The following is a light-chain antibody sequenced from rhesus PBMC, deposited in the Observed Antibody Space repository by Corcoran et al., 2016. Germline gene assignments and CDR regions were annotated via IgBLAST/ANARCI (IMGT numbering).Light chain of an antibody. CDR2: ASS. Sequence: DIQMTQSPSSLSASIGDRVTITCQASQTINNYLAWYQQKPGKAPKLLISASSSLQSGVPSRFSGRGSGAEFTLTISSLQPEDFATYYCQQHNSYPLTFGGGTKVEIK. V-gene: IGKV1-33*02. CDR1: QTINNY. CDR3: QQHNSYPLT. J-gene: IGKJ4*01.